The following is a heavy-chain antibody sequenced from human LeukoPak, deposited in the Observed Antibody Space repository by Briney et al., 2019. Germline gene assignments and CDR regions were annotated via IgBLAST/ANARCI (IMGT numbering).Heavy chain of an antibody. CDR3: ARDRPPRPFDF. V-gene: IGHV3-48*01. Sequence: PGGSLRLSCAASGFTFITCSMNWVRQAPGKRLEWLSYISSTSRSTYYAASVKGRFTISRDNANHSLYLQMSGLKVEDTAVYYCARDRPPRPFDFWGPGVLVTVSS. D-gene: IGHD6-6*01. CDR1: GFTFITCS. CDR2: ISSTSRST. J-gene: IGHJ4*02.